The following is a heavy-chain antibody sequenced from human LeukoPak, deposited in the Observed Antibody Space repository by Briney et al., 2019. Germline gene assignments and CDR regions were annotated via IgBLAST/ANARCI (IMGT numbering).Heavy chain of an antibody. D-gene: IGHD3-16*02. CDR3: AKDGGRLRLGELSSPKGDFDY. J-gene: IGHJ4*02. CDR1: GFTFSSYG. CDR2: IWYDGSNK. V-gene: IGHV3-33*06. Sequence: GGSLRLSCAASGFTFSSYGMHWVRQAPGKGLEWVAVIWYDGSNKYYADSVKGRFTISRDNSKHTLYLQMNSLRAEDTAVYYCAKDGGRLRLGELSSPKGDFDYWGQGTLVTVSS.